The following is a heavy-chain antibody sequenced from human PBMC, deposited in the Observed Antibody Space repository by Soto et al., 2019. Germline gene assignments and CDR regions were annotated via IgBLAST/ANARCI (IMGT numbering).Heavy chain of an antibody. J-gene: IGHJ4*02. Sequence: PGGSLGLSCAASGFTFSSYAMHGVRQAPGKGLEYVSSISTNGGSTYYADSVKGRFTVSRDNSKNTLYLQMNSLRAEDTAVFYCAKERSSGWSFDYWGQGTLVTVSS. CDR2: ISTNGGST. CDR1: GFTFSSYA. CDR3: AKERSSGWSFDY. D-gene: IGHD6-19*01. V-gene: IGHV3-64*04.